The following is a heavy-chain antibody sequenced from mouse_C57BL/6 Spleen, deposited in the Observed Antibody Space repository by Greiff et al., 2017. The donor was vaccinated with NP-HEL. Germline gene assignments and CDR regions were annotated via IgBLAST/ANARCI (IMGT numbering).Heavy chain of an antibody. CDR3: ARSLYGSNWYFDV. J-gene: IGHJ1*03. Sequence: QVQLQQPGAELVRPGSSVKLSCKASGYTFTSYWMDWVKQRPGQGLEWIGNIYPSDSETHYNQKFKDKSTLNVDKSSSTAYMQLSSLTSEDSAVYYCARSLYGSNWYFDVWGTGTTVTVSS. CDR1: GYTFTSYW. D-gene: IGHD1-1*01. CDR2: IYPSDSET. V-gene: IGHV1-61*01.